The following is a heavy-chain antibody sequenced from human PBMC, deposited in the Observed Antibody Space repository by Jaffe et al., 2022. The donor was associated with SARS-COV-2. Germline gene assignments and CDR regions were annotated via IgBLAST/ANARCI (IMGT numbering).Heavy chain of an antibody. CDR2: IYTSGST. V-gene: IGHV4-61*02. D-gene: IGHD3-3*01. Sequence: QVQLQESGPGLVKPSQTLSLTCTVSGGSISSGSYYWSWIRQPAGKGLEWIGRIYTSGSTNYNPSLKSRVTISVDTSKNQFSLKLSSVTAADTAVYYCARGLGDFWSGYLDVYYYYGMDVWGQGTTVTVSS. CDR1: GGSISSGSYY. CDR3: ARGLGDFWSGYLDVYYYYGMDV. J-gene: IGHJ6*02.